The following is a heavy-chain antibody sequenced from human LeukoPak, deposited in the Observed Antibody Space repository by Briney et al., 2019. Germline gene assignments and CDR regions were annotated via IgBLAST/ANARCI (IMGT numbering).Heavy chain of an antibody. V-gene: IGHV3-66*01. Sequence: PGGSLRLSCAASEFSVSSNYMTWVRQAPGKGLECVSIIYSGGTTYYADSVRGRFTISRDNSKNTLYLQMNSLRAEDTAVYYCAKDGWYCSGGSCRVPYFDYWGQGTLVTVSS. J-gene: IGHJ4*02. CDR1: EFSVSSNY. D-gene: IGHD2-15*01. CDR2: IYSGGTT. CDR3: AKDGWYCSGGSCRVPYFDY.